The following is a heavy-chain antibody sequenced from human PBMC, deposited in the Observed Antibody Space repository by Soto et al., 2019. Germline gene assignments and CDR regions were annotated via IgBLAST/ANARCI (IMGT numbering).Heavy chain of an antibody. CDR2: INPSGGST. D-gene: IGHD1-1*01. J-gene: IGHJ5*02. CDR3: AREDDTTGHYSWFDP. V-gene: IGHV1-46*01. Sequence: ASVKVSCKASGYTFTSYYMHWVRQAPGQGLEWMGIINPSGGSTTYAQKFQGRVTMTRDTSTSTVYMELSSLRSEDTAVYYCAREDDTTGHYSWFDPWGPGTLVTVSS. CDR1: GYTFTSYY.